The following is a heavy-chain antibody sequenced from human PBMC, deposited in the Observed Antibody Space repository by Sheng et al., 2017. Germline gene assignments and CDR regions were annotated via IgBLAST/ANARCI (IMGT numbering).Heavy chain of an antibody. CDR3: ARIGPYGSGSYYGY. CDR2: INHSGST. D-gene: IGHD3-10*01. Sequence: QVQLQQWGAGLLKPSETLSLTCAVYGGSFSGYYWSWIRQPPGKGLEWIGEINHSGSTNYNPSLKSRVTISVDTSKNQFSLKLSSLTAADTAVYYCARIGPYGSGSYYGYWGQGTLVTVSS. J-gene: IGHJ4*02. CDR1: GGSFSGYY. V-gene: IGHV4-34*01.